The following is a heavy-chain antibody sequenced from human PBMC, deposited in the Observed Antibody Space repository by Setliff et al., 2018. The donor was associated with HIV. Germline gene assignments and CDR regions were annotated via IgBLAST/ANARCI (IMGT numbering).Heavy chain of an antibody. CDR2: FHYSGST. D-gene: IGHD3-16*01. CDR1: GGSISSHY. V-gene: IGHV4-59*08. CDR3: ARSFRRMDV. Sequence: SETLSLTCTVSGGSISSHYWSWIRQAPGKGLEWIGSFHYSGSTSYNPSLRSRVTISVDTPENQFSLKLTSVTAADTAVYYCARSFRRMDVWGQGTTVTVSS. J-gene: IGHJ6*02.